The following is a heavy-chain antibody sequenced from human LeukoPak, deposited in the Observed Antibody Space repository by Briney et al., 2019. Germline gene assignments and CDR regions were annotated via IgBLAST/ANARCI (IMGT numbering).Heavy chain of an antibody. V-gene: IGHV3-33*01. D-gene: IGHD3-10*01. CDR2: IWYDGSNE. Sequence: RTGGSLRLSCAASGFTFSSYGMHWVRQAPGKGLEWVAVIWYDGSNEYYADSVKGRFTISRDNSKNTLYLQMNSLRAEDTAVYYCARVLGYYGSGSYYSPLDYWGQGTLVTVSS. CDR3: ARVLGYYGSGSYYSPLDY. J-gene: IGHJ4*02. CDR1: GFTFSSYG.